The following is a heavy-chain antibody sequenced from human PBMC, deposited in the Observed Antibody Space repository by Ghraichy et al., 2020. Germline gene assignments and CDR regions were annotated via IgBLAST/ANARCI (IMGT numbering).Heavy chain of an antibody. V-gene: IGHV4-38-2*02. CDR1: GYSISSGYY. D-gene: IGHD5-18*01. J-gene: IGHJ6*03. CDR3: ARDVIMDTAMDDGGRKYYYYYYMDV. Sequence: SETLSLTCAVSGYSISSGYYWGWIRQPPGKGLEWIGSIYHSGSTYYNPSLKSRVTISVDTSKNQFSLKLSSVTAADTAVYYCARDVIMDTAMDDGGRKYYYYYYMDVWGKGTTVTVSS. CDR2: IYHSGST.